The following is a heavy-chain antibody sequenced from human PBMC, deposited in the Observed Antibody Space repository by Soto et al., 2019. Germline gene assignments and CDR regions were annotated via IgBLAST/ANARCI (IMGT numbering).Heavy chain of an antibody. CDR2: INPSGGSE. J-gene: IGHJ4*02. Sequence: QVQLVQSGAEVKKPGASVKVSCKTSGYSFTTHCLHWVRRAPGQGVERMGGINPSGGSEDYAQKFQGRVTMTSVTSPSTVYMELSSLRSADTAVYYCARTTIAAASPYQHWGQGTPVIVSS. CDR3: ARTTIAAASPYQH. CDR1: GYSFTTHC. D-gene: IGHD6-25*01. V-gene: IGHV1-46*03.